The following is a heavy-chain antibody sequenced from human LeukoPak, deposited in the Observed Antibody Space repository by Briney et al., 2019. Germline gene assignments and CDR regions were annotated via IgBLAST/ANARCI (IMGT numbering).Heavy chain of an antibody. CDR3: AKSYNGYESKPDY. V-gene: IGHV3-23*01. Sequence: GGSLRLSCAASGFTFSSYAMSWVRQAPGKGLEWVSSISNSGGRTFYTDSVKGRFTISRDNSKITPYLQMNSLRAEDTTVYYCAKSYNGYESKPDYWGQGTLVTVSS. D-gene: IGHD5-12*01. J-gene: IGHJ4*02. CDR2: ISNSGGRT. CDR1: GFTFSSYA.